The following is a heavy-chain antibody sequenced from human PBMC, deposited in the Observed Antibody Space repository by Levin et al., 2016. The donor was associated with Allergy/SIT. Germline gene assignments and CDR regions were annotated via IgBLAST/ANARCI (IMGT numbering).Heavy chain of an antibody. CDR1: GFTFSSCS. Sequence: GGSLRLSCAASGFTFSSCSMNWVRQAPGKGLEWLSYISGSSSNIYYADSVKGRFTISRDNAKNSLYLQMNSLRAEDTAVYYCARDLGVVVTTRAFDAWGQGTMVTVSS. CDR3: ARDLGVVVTTRAFDA. J-gene: IGHJ3*01. CDR2: ISGSSSNI. D-gene: IGHD2-21*02. V-gene: IGHV3-48*01.